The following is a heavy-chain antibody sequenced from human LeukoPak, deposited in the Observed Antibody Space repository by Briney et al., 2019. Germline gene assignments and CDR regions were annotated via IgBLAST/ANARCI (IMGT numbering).Heavy chain of an antibody. J-gene: IGHJ5*02. CDR3: ARGATTTSRWLDP. CDR2: IYYSGST. Sequence: SETLSLTCTVSGGSISSYYWSWIRQPPGKGLEGIGYIYYSGSTNYNPSLKSRVTISVDTSKNQLSLKLSSVTAADTAVYYCARGATTTSRWLDPWGQGTLVTVSS. D-gene: IGHD4-17*01. V-gene: IGHV4-59*01. CDR1: GGSISSYY.